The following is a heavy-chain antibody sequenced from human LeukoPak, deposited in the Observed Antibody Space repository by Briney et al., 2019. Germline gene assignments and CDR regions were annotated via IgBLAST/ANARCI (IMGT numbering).Heavy chain of an antibody. CDR1: GGSISSHY. V-gene: IGHV4-59*11. J-gene: IGHJ4*02. CDR3: ARGQGDFYDFWSGYYDY. CDR2: IFYSGST. Sequence: SETLSLTCTVSGGSISSHYWSWIRQPPGKGLEWIGYIFYSGSTNYNPSLKSRVTISVDTSKNQFSLKLSSVTAADTAVYYCARGQGDFYDFWSGYYDYWGQGTLVTVSS. D-gene: IGHD3-3*01.